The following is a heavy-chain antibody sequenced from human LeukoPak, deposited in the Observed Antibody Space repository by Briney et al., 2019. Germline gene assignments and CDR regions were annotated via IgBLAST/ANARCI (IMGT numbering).Heavy chain of an antibody. Sequence: GRSLRLSCAASGFTFSSYDMHWVRQAPGKGLEWVAVISYDGSNKYYADSVKGRFTISRDNSKNTPYLQMNSLRAEDAAVYYCAKDRTTTYYYGLDVWGQGTTVTVSS. V-gene: IGHV3-30*18. CDR1: GFTFSSYD. CDR3: AKDRTTTYYYGLDV. D-gene: IGHD4-11*01. J-gene: IGHJ6*02. CDR2: ISYDGSNK.